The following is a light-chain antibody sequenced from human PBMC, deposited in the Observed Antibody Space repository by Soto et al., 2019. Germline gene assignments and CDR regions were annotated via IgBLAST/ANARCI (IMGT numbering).Light chain of an antibody. CDR1: QNVSNY. J-gene: IGKJ3*01. Sequence: DIQMTQSPSSLSASVGDRVTITCRTSQNVSNYLNWFQQKPGKAPKLLIFGASSLQSGIPSRFSGSGSGTDFTLTISSLQPEDFATYYCQQSYSILFTFGPGTKVGIK. V-gene: IGKV1-39*01. CDR3: QQSYSILFT. CDR2: GAS.